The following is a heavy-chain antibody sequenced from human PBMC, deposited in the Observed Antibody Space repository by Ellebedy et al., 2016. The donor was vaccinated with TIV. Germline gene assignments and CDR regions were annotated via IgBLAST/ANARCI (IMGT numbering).Heavy chain of an antibody. D-gene: IGHD4-17*01. CDR3: AKDDHYGDYVFNE. CDR2: ISGSGGST. V-gene: IGHV3-23*01. CDR1: GFTFSSYA. J-gene: IGHJ4*02. Sequence: GESLKISXAASGFTFSSYAMSWVRQAPGKGLEWVSAISGSGGSTYYADSVKGRFTISRDNSKNTLYLQMNSLRAEDTAVYYCAKDDHYGDYVFNEWGQGTLVTVSS.